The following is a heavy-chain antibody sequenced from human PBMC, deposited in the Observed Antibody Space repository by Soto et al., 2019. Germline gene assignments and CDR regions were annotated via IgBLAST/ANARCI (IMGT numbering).Heavy chain of an antibody. CDR3: TRTYGSGSYDDY. D-gene: IGHD3-10*01. J-gene: IGHJ4*02. Sequence: EVLLVESGGGLVQPGGSLKLSCAASGFSFSGSTMHWVRQASGKELEWVGRIRDKANGYVTAYAASVRGRFTISRDDSKNTAYLQMNSLQTEDTAVYYCTRTYGSGSYDDYWGQGTLVTVSS. CDR1: GFSFSGST. CDR2: IRDKANGYVT. V-gene: IGHV3-73*02.